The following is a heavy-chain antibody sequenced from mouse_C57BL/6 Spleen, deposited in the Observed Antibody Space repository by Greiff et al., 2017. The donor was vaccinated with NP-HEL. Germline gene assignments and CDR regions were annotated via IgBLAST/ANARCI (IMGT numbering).Heavy chain of an antibody. V-gene: IGHV14-4*01. CDR3: TTYYYGSVYFDY. D-gene: IGHD1-1*01. J-gene: IGHJ2*01. CDR1: GFNIKDDY. CDR2: IDPENGDT. Sequence: EVQLQQSGAELVRPGASVKLSCTASGFNIKDDYMHWVKQRPEQGLEWIGWIDPENGDTEYASKFQGKATITADTSSNTAYLQLSSLTSEDTAVYYWTTYYYGSVYFDYWGQGTTLTVSS.